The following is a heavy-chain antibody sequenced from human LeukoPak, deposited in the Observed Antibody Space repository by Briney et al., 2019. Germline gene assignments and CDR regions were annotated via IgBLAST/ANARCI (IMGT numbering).Heavy chain of an antibody. CDR1: GFTFSSYA. V-gene: IGHV3-30*04. J-gene: IGHJ5*02. Sequence: PGGSLRLSCAASGFTFSSYAMHWVRQAPGKGLEWVAVISYDGSNKYYADSVKGRFTISRDNSKNTLYLQMNSLRAEDTAVYYCARDQRGGYDPRGWFDTWGQRTLVTVSS. CDR3: ARDQRGGYDPRGWFDT. D-gene: IGHD5-12*01. CDR2: ISYDGSNK.